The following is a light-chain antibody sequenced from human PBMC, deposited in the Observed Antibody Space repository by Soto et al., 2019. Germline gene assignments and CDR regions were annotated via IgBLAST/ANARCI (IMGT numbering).Light chain of an antibody. CDR1: SSDVGGYNY. J-gene: IGLJ1*01. CDR2: EVS. Sequence: QSVLTQPPSASGSPGQSVTISCTGTSSDVGGYNYVSWYQKHPGEAPKLMIYEVSKRPSGVPDRFSGSKSGNTASLTVSGLQAEDEADYYCCSYADTNNPYVFGTGTKVTVL. V-gene: IGLV2-8*01. CDR3: CSYADTNNPYV.